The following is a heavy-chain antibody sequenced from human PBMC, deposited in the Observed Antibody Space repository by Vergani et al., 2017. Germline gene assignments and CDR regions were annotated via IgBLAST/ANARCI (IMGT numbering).Heavy chain of an antibody. D-gene: IGHD5-24*01. Sequence: EVQLVESGGGLVKPGGSLRLSCAASGFTFSSYSMNWVRQAPGKGLEWVSSISSSSSYIYYADSVKGRFTISRDNAKNSLYLQMNSLRAEDTAVYYCARGPPWPKGPYYYYYMDVWGKGTTVTVSS. CDR2: ISSSSSYI. CDR3: ARGPPWPKGPYYYYYMDV. V-gene: IGHV3-21*01. J-gene: IGHJ6*03. CDR1: GFTFSSYS.